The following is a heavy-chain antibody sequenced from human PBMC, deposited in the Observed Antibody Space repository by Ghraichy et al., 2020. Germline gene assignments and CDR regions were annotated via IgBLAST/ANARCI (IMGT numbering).Heavy chain of an antibody. J-gene: IGHJ3*02. CDR1: GGSFSGYY. Sequence: ETLSLTCAVYGGSFSGYYWSWIRQPPGKGLEWIGEINHSGSTNYNPSLKSRVTISVDTSKNQFSLKLSSVTAADTAVYYCARGHYCSGGSCYGHRKTGAFDIWGQGTMVTVSS. CDR2: INHSGST. D-gene: IGHD2-15*01. V-gene: IGHV4-34*01. CDR3: ARGHYCSGGSCYGHRKTGAFDI.